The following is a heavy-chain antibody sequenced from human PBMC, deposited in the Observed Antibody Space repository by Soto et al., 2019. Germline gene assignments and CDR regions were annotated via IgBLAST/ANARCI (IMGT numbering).Heavy chain of an antibody. CDR2: ISGSGGST. D-gene: IGHD3-16*01. Sequence: EVQLLESGGGLVQSGGSLRLSCAVSGFTFSNYVMSWVRQAPGKGLEWVSDISGSGGSTYYLDSVKGRFTISRDNSKSTLHQQTTSLRAESTSISYCAKEFSGSGCFHPWGQGTQVAVPS. J-gene: IGHJ5*02. V-gene: IGHV3-23*01. CDR1: GFTFSNYV. CDR3: AKEFSGSGCFHP.